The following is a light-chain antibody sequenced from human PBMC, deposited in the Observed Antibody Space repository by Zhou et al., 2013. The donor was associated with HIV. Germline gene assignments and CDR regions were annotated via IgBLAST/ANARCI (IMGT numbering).Light chain of an antibody. Sequence: IQMTQSPSSLSASVGDRVTVTCRASQNITIYLNWYQQTPGKAPKLLVYATSTLQRGVPSRFSGSGSGTDFTLSISSLRPEDFATYYCQQSHSVPLTFGGGTKV. CDR3: QQSHSVPLT. CDR2: ATS. J-gene: IGKJ4*01. V-gene: IGKV1-39*01. CDR1: QNITIY.